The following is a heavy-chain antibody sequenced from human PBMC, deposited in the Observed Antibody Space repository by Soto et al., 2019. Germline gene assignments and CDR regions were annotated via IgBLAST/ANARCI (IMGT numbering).Heavy chain of an antibody. CDR2: IKSKTDGGTT. CDR1: GFTFSNAW. J-gene: IGHJ6*03. D-gene: IGHD2-2*01. Sequence: GGSLRLSCAASGFTFSNAWMSWVRQAPGKGLEWVGRIKSKTDGGTTDYAAPVKGRFTISRDDSKNTLYLQMNSLKTEDTAVYYCTTDLIVVVPAARALSTHPYYYYMDVWGKGTTVTVSS. CDR3: TTDLIVVVPAARALSTHPYYYYMDV. V-gene: IGHV3-15*01.